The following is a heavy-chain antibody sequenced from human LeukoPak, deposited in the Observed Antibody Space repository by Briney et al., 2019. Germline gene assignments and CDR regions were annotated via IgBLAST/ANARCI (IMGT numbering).Heavy chain of an antibody. Sequence: ASVKVSCKASGYTFTGYYMHWVRQAPGQGLEWMGWINPNSGGTNYAQKFQGWVTMTRDTSISTAYMELSRLRSDDTAVYYCARVGSSFVVAAPFDPWGQGTLVTVSS. D-gene: IGHD2-15*01. V-gene: IGHV1-2*04. CDR3: ARVGSSFVVAAPFDP. CDR2: INPNSGGT. CDR1: GYTFTGYY. J-gene: IGHJ5*02.